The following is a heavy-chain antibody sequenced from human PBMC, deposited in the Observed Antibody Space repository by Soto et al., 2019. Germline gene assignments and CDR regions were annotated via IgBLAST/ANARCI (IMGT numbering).Heavy chain of an antibody. CDR1: GGSISSYY. D-gene: IGHD3-10*01. CDR3: ARHNYGSGSTYFDF. CDR2: IYYSGST. J-gene: IGHJ4*02. V-gene: IGHV4-59*08. Sequence: SETLSLTCTVSGGSISSYYWSWIRQPPGKGLEWIGYIYYSGSTNYNPSLKSRVTISVDTSKNQFSLKLNSMTAADTAVYYCARHNYGSGSTYFDFWGQGTLVTISS.